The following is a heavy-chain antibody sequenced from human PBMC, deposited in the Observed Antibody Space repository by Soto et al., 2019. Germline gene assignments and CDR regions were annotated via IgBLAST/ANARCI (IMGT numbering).Heavy chain of an antibody. Sequence: SETLSLTCAVSGGSISSGGYSWSWIRQPPGKGLEWIGYMYHSGSTYYNPSLKSRVTISIDRPKNQFSLKLSSVTAADTAVYYYARVPDYWGQGILVTVSS. CDR1: GGSISSGGYS. J-gene: IGHJ4*02. CDR2: MYHSGST. V-gene: IGHV4-30-2*01. D-gene: IGHD2-2*01. CDR3: ARVPDY.